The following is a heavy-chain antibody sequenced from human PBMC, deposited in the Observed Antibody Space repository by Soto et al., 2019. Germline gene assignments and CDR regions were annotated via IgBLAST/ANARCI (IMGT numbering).Heavy chain of an antibody. Sequence: ASVKVSCKASGYTFTGYYMHWVRQAPGQGLEWMGWINPNSGGTNYAQKFQGRVTMTTDTSASTAYMELRSLRSDDTAVYYCAIELGYCSSTSCYPYYYYGMDVWGQGTTVTVSS. CDR2: INPNSGGT. J-gene: IGHJ6*02. CDR1: GYTFTGYY. V-gene: IGHV1-2*02. D-gene: IGHD2-2*01. CDR3: AIELGYCSSTSCYPYYYYGMDV.